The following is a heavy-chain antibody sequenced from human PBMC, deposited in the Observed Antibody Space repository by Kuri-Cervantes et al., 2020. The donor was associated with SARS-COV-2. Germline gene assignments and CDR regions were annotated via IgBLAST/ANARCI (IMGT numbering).Heavy chain of an antibody. D-gene: IGHD3-10*01. V-gene: IGHV1-24*01. CDR1: GYTLTELS. J-gene: IGHJ4*02. CDR3: ATRIVRLRPFAY. CDR2: FDPGDGET. Sequence: ASVKVSCKVSGYTLTELSMHWVRQAPGKGLEWMGGFDPGDGETIYAQKFQGRVTMTEDTSTDTAYMELSSLRSEDTAVYYCATRIVRLRPFAYWGQGTLVTVSS.